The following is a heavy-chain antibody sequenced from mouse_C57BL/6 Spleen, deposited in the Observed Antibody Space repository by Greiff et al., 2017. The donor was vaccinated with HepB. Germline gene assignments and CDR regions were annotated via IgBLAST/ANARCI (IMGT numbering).Heavy chain of an antibody. J-gene: IGHJ2*01. CDR2: IRNKANGYTT. V-gene: IGHV7-3*01. CDR3: ARYLAAYYFDY. CDR1: GFTFTDYY. Sequence: EVNVVESGGGLVQPGGSLSLSCAASGFTFTDYYMSWVRQPPGKALEWLGFIRNKANGYTTEYSASVKGRFTISRDNSQSILYLQMNALRAEDSATYYCARYLAAYYFDYWGQGTTLTVSS.